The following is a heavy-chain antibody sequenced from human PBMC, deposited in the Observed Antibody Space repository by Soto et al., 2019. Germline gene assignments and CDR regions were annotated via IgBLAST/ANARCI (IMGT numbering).Heavy chain of an antibody. D-gene: IGHD2-15*01. CDR3: ARDSRWGGYCSRGSCYQGDY. J-gene: IGHJ4*02. Sequence: GASVKVSCKASGGTFSSYAISWVRQAPGQGLEWMGGIIPIFGTANYAQKFQGRVTITADESTSTAYMELSSLRSEDTAVYYCARDSRWGGYCSRGSCYQGDYWGQGTLVTVSS. CDR2: IIPIFGTA. V-gene: IGHV1-69*13. CDR1: GGTFSSYA.